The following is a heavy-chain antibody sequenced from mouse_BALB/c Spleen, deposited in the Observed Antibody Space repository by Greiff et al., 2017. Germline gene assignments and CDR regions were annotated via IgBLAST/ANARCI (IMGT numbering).Heavy chain of an antibody. CDR3: ARHLNGYYAMDY. Sequence: VMLVESGPDLVAPSQSLSITCTVSGFSLTSYGVHWVRQPPGKGLEWLVVIWSDGSTTYNSALKSRLSISKDNSKSQVFLKMNSLQTDDTAMYYCARHLNGYYAMDYWGQGTSVTVSS. CDR1: GFSLTSYG. J-gene: IGHJ4*01. V-gene: IGHV2-6-2*01. CDR2: IWSDGST.